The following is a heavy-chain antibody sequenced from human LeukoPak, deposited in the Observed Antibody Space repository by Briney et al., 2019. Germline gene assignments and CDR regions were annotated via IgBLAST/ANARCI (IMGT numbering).Heavy chain of an antibody. CDR3: ARGPLYYYGSGSYIDY. CDR1: GFTFSSYA. V-gene: IGHV3-30-3*01. Sequence: GGSLRLSCAASGFTFSSYAMHWVRQAPGKGLEWVAVISYDGSNKYYAGSVKGRFTISRDNSKNTLYLQMNSLRAEDTAVYYCARGPLYYYGSGSYIDYWGQGTLVTVSS. CDR2: ISYDGSNK. J-gene: IGHJ4*02. D-gene: IGHD3-10*01.